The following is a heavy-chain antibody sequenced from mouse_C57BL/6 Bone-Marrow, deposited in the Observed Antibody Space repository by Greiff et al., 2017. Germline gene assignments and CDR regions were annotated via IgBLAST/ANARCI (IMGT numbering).Heavy chain of an antibody. Sequence: QVQLQQSGAELVRPGTSVKVSCKASGYAFTNYLIEWVKQRPGQGLEWIGVINPGSGGTNYNEKFKGKATLTADTSSSTAYMQLSSLTSEDSAVYFCARGWAIYYGNPFAYWGQGTLVTVSA. D-gene: IGHD2-1*01. J-gene: IGHJ3*01. CDR1: GYAFTNYL. V-gene: IGHV1-54*01. CDR3: ARGWAIYYGNPFAY. CDR2: INPGSGGT.